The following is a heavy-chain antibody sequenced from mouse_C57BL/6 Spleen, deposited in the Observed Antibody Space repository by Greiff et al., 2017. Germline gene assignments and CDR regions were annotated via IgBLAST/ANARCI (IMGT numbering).Heavy chain of an antibody. V-gene: IGHV1-82*01. Sequence: VQLQQSGPELVKPGASVKISRKASGYALRCFWMNWVKQRPGKGPEWIGRIYPGDGDTNYNGKFKGKATLTADKSSSTAYMQLSSLTSEDSAVYFCARSQNYWGQGTTLTVSS. CDR2: IYPGDGDT. CDR3: ARSQNY. J-gene: IGHJ2*01. CDR1: GYALRCFW.